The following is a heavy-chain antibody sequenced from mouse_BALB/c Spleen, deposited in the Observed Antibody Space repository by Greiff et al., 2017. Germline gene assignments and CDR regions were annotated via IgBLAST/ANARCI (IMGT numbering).Heavy chain of an antibody. D-gene: IGHD2-3*01. CDR2: IYYSGTI. Sequence: DVQLQESGPGLVKPSQTVSLTCTVTGISITTGNYRWSWIRQFPGNKLEWIGYIYYSGTITYNPSLTSRTTITRDTSKNQFFLEMNSLTAEDTATYYCARERDGYPHWYFDVGGAGTTVTVSS. CDR3: ARERDGYPHWYFDV. J-gene: IGHJ1*01. V-gene: IGHV3-5*02. CDR1: GISITTGNYR.